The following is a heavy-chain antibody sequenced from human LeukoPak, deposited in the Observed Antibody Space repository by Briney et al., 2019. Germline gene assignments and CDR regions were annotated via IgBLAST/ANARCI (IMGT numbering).Heavy chain of an antibody. J-gene: IGHJ5*02. V-gene: IGHV3-23*01. CDR2: ISGSGGST. D-gene: IGHD2/OR15-2a*01. CDR1: GFTFSSYA. CDR3: SKSLENAATCYLSRWFAP. Sequence: GGSLRLSCAASGFTFSSYAMSWVRQAPGKGLEWVSAISGSGGSTYYADSVKGRFTISRDNSKNTLYLQMNSLRAEDTAVYYCSKSLENAATCYLSRWFAPWGKGPLVT.